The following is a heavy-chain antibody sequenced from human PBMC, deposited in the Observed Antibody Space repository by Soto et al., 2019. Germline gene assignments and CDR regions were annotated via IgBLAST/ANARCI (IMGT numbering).Heavy chain of an antibody. CDR1: GYSFTSYW. Sequence: GESVKISCKGSGYSFTSYWIGWVRQMPWKGLEWMGIIYPCDSDTRYSPSFQGQVTISADKSISTAYLQWSSLKASDTAMYYCARPNYYDSSGYYKVGAFDMWGQGTMVTV. CDR2: IYPCDSDT. D-gene: IGHD3-22*01. V-gene: IGHV5-51*01. CDR3: ARPNYYDSSGYYKVGAFDM. J-gene: IGHJ3*02.